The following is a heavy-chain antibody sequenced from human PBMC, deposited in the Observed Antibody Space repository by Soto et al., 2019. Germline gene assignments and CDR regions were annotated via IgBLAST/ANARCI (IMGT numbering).Heavy chain of an antibody. Sequence: PSETLSLTCTVSGGSISSYYWSWIRQPPGKGLEWIGYIYYSGSTNYNPSLKSRVTISVDTSKNQFSLKLSSVTAADTAVYYCAIARGGHYYDSSGYYYYFDYWGQGTLVTVSS. CDR1: GGSISSYY. D-gene: IGHD3-22*01. CDR2: IYYSGST. CDR3: AIARGGHYYDSSGYYYYFDY. J-gene: IGHJ4*02. V-gene: IGHV4-59*01.